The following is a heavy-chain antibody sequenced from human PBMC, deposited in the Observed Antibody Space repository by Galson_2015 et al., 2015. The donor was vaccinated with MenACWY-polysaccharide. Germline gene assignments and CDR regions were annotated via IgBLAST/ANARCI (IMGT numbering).Heavy chain of an antibody. V-gene: IGHV4-59*01. CDR1: GGSIGSSY. CDR3: ARNYDFWSGYSLGGFDI. J-gene: IGHJ3*02. Sequence: ATLSLACTVSGGSIGSSYWSWIRQPPGKGPEWIAYINYSGITNYNPSLKSRVIISVDTSKNQFSLKLSSVTAADTAVYYCARNYDFWSGYSLGGFDIWGQGTMVTVSS. D-gene: IGHD3-3*01. CDR2: INYSGIT.